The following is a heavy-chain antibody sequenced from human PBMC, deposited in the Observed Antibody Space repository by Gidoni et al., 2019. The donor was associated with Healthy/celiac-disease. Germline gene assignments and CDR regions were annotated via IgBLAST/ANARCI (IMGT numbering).Heavy chain of an antibody. CDR1: GGSISSYY. J-gene: IGHJ5*02. V-gene: IGHV4-59*01. Sequence: QVQLQESGPGLVKPSETLSLTCTVSGGSISSYYWSWIRQPPGKGLEWIGYIYYSGSTNYNPSLKSRVTISVDTSKNQFSLKLSSVTAADTAVYYCARHPYDFWSGFRRFDPWGQGTLVTVSS. D-gene: IGHD3-3*01. CDR2: IYYSGST. CDR3: ARHPYDFWSGFRRFDP.